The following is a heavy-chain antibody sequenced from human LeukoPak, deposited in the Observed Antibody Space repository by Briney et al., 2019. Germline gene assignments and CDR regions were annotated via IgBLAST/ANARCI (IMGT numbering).Heavy chain of an antibody. J-gene: IGHJ2*01. Sequence: PSETLSLTCTVSGGSISSYYWSWIRQPPGKGLEWIGYIYYSGSTNYNPSLKSRVTIPVDTSKNQFSLKLSSVTAADTAVYYCARDYGRPWGDNWYFDLWGRGTLVTVSS. V-gene: IGHV4-59*01. D-gene: IGHD3-16*01. CDR1: GGSISSYY. CDR3: ARDYGRPWGDNWYFDL. CDR2: IYYSGST.